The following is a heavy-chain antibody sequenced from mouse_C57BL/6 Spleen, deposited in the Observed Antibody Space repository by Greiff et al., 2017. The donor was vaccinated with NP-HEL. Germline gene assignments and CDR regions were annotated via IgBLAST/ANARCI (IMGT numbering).Heavy chain of an antibody. CDR3: ARLGRDYAMDY. D-gene: IGHD4-1*01. Sequence: VQLQQSGAELARPGASVKLSCKASGYTFTSYGISWVKQRTGQGLEWIGEIYPRSGNTYYNEQFKGKATLTADKSSSTAYMELRSLTSEDSAVYFCARLGRDYAMDYWGQGTSVTVSS. CDR2: IYPRSGNT. J-gene: IGHJ4*01. V-gene: IGHV1-81*01. CDR1: GYTFTSYG.